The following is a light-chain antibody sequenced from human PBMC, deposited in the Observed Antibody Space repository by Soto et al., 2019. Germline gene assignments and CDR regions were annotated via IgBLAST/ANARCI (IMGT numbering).Light chain of an antibody. J-gene: IGKJ5*01. CDR1: QSISSY. CDR3: QQAASFPIT. V-gene: IGKV1-39*01. CDR2: AAS. Sequence: DIQMTQSPSSLSASVGDRVTITCRASQSISSYLNWYQQKPGKAPKLLIYAASSLQSGVPSRFSGSGSGTDFTLTINGLRPEDFATYYCQQAASFPITFGQGTRLEI.